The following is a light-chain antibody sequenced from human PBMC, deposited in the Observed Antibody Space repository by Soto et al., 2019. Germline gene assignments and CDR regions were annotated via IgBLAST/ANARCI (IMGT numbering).Light chain of an antibody. J-gene: IGKJ1*01. CDR2: DAS. CDR3: QHYYSYFWT. Sequence: DIQMTQSPSTLSASAGDRVTITCRASQSINTWLAWYQQKPGKAPRLMIYDASSLESEVPSRFSGSGSGTEFTLTISNLQPDDFATYYCQHYYSYFWTFGQGTKVDIK. V-gene: IGKV1-5*01. CDR1: QSINTW.